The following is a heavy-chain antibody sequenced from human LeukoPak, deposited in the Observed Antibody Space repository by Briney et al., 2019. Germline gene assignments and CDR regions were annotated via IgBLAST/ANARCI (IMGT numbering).Heavy chain of an antibody. J-gene: IGHJ4*02. CDR3: ARGARRGDDYGGFFDY. CDR1: GFTFSNYA. Sequence: QPGRSLRLSCAASGFTFSNYANHWVRQGPGKGLEWVAVISYDGSHQDYADSVKGRFTISRDNSKNTLYLHMNSLRAEDTAVYYCARGARRGDDYGGFFDYWGQGTLVTVSS. D-gene: IGHD4-23*01. V-gene: IGHV3-30*04. CDR2: ISYDGSHQ.